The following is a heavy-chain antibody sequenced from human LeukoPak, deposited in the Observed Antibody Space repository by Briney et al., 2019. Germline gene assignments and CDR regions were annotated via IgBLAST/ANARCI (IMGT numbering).Heavy chain of an antibody. Sequence: GGSLRLSCAASGFTFSSYAMSWVRQAPGKGLEWVSAISGSGGSTYYADSVKGRFTISRDNSKNTLSLQLNSLRAEDTAVYYCAKDDDGDYVNYFDYWGQGTLVTVSS. CDR3: AKDDDGDYVNYFDY. CDR1: GFTFSSYA. J-gene: IGHJ4*02. D-gene: IGHD4-17*01. CDR2: ISGSGGST. V-gene: IGHV3-23*01.